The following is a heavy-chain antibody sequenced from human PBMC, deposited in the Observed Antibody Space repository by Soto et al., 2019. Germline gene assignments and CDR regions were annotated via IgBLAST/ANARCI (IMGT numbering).Heavy chain of an antibody. D-gene: IGHD2-15*01. CDR2: IYSSGST. CDR3: ASHGRAGWGMDV. J-gene: IGHJ6*02. V-gene: IGHV4-59*08. CDR1: GGSISSYY. Sequence: SETLSLTCTVSGGSISSYYWSWIRQPPGKGLEWIGYIYSSGSTNYNPSLKSRVTISVDPSKNQFSLKLSSVTAADTAVYYCASHGRAGWGMDVWGQGTTVTVSS.